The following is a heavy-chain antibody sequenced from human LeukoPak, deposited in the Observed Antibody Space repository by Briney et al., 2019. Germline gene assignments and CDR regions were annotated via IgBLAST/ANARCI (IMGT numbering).Heavy chain of an antibody. J-gene: IGHJ4*02. CDR1: GFTFSSYA. Sequence: GGSQRLSCAASGFTFSSYAMSWVRQAPGKGLEWVSAISGSGGSTYYTDSVKGRFTISRDNSKNTLYLQMNSLRAEDTAVYYCAKAPGIRGGATFYFDYWGQGTLVTVSS. CDR3: AKAPGIRGGATFYFDY. CDR2: ISGSGGST. V-gene: IGHV3-23*01. D-gene: IGHD1-26*01.